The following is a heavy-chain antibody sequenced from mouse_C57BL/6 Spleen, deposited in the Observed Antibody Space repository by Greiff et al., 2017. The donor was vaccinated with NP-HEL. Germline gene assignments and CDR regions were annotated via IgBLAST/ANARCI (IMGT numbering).Heavy chain of an antibody. J-gene: IGHJ1*03. Sequence: VQLQQPGAELVRPGSSVKLSCKASGYTFTSYWMHWVKQRPIQGLEWIGNIDPSDSETHYNQKFKDKATLTVDKSSSTAYMQLSSLTSEDSAVYYCARWNGSSPYWYFDVWGTGTTVTVSS. CDR2: IDPSDSET. CDR3: ARWNGSSPYWYFDV. V-gene: IGHV1-52*01. CDR1: GYTFTSYW. D-gene: IGHD1-1*01.